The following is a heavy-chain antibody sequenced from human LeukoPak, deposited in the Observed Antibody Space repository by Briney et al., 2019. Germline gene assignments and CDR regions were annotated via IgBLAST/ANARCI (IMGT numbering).Heavy chain of an antibody. CDR3: ARGGITMIGGV. V-gene: IGHV3-48*01. CDR2: ISSSSSTI. D-gene: IGHD3-10*02. J-gene: IGHJ6*04. CDR1: GFTFSSYS. Sequence: PGGSLRLSCAASGFTFSSYSMNWVRQAPGKGLEWVSYISSSSSTIYYADSVKGRFTISRDNAKNSLYLQMNSLRAEDTAVYYCARGGITMIGGVWGKGTTVTISS.